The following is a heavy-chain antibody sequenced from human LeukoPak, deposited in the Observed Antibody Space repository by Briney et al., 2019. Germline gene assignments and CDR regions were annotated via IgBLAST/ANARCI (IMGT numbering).Heavy chain of an antibody. CDR1: GGSISSNY. V-gene: IGHV4-59*01. CDR2: IYYSGST. D-gene: IGHD2-2*01. Sequence: KTSETLSLTCTVSGGSISSNYWSWIRQPPGKGLECIGYIYYSGSTNYNPSLKSRITISVDTSKNQFSLKLSSVTAADTAMYYCARTAMVPAAMHTWFFDLWGRGTLVTVSS. J-gene: IGHJ2*01. CDR3: ARTAMVPAAMHTWFFDL.